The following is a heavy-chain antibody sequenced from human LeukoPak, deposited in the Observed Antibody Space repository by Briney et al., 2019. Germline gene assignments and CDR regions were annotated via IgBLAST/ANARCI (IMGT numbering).Heavy chain of an antibody. CDR1: GGTFSSYA. J-gene: IGHJ4*02. Sequence: SVKVSCKASGGTFSSYAISWVRQAPGQRLEWMGRIIPIFGTANYAQKFQGRVTITADKSTSTAYMELSSLRSEDTVVYYCARFDGSGSYYGYWGQGTLVTVSS. CDR3: ARFDGSGSYYGY. CDR2: IIPIFGTA. D-gene: IGHD3-10*01. V-gene: IGHV1-69*06.